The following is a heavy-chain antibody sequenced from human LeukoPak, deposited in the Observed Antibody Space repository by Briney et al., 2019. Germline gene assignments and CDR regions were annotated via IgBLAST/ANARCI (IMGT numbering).Heavy chain of an antibody. V-gene: IGHV3-23*01. CDR2: ISGSGGST. Sequence: AGGSLRLSCAASGFTFSSYAMSWVRQAPGKGLEWVSAISGSGGSTYYADSVKGRFTISRDNSKNTLYLQMNSLRAEDTAVYYCAKDPVVVTAIPERYAFDIWGQGTMVTVSS. CDR3: AKDPVVVTAIPERYAFDI. D-gene: IGHD2-21*02. J-gene: IGHJ3*02. CDR1: GFTFSSYA.